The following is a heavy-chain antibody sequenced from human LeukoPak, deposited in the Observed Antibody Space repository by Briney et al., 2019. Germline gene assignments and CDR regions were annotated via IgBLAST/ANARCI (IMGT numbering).Heavy chain of an antibody. J-gene: IGHJ6*03. V-gene: IGHV4-4*02. CDR3: ARLSASEGATPYYYYYMDV. Sequence: PSETLSLTCAVSGGSISSSNWWSGVRPPPGKGLEGFGKIDHSGSTNYNPSLKSRVTISVDTSKNKFSLKLSSVTAADTAVYYCARLSASEGATPYYYYYMDVWGKGTTVTASS. CDR1: GGSISSSNW. D-gene: IGHD1-26*01. CDR2: IDHSGST.